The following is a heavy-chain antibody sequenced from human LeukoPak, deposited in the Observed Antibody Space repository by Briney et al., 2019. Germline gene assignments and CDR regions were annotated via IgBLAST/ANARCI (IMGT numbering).Heavy chain of an antibody. Sequence: GGSLRLSCAASGFTFSSYSMNWVRQAPGKGLEWVSSISTSSSYIYYAHSVKGRFTISRDNAKNSLYLQMNSLRAEDTAMYYCAKDHSAPHMLWNAFDIWGQGTMVTVSS. J-gene: IGHJ3*02. CDR1: GFTFSSYS. V-gene: IGHV3-21*01. CDR3: AKDHSAPHMLWNAFDI. CDR2: ISTSSSYI. D-gene: IGHD2-8*01.